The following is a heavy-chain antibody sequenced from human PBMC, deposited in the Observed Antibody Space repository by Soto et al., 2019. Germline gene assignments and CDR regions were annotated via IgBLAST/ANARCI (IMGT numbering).Heavy chain of an antibody. CDR1: GFTFSDYY. V-gene: IGHV3-11*01. Sequence: GGSLRLSCAASGFTFSDYYMSWIRQAPGKGLEWVSYISSSGSTIYYADSVKGRFTISRDNAKNSLYLQMNSLRAEDTAVYYCASADFWSGYGSYYYYGMNVWGQGTTVTVSS. CDR3: ASADFWSGYGSYYYYGMNV. CDR2: ISSSGSTI. J-gene: IGHJ6*02. D-gene: IGHD3-3*01.